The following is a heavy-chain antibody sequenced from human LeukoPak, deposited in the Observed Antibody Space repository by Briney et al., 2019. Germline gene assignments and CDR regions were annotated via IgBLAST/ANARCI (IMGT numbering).Heavy chain of an antibody. V-gene: IGHV3-11*04. D-gene: IGHD3-10*01. Sequence: LSLTCTVSGGSISSGDYYWSWIRQAPGKGLEWVSYIVSSGSVKYYADSVKGRFTISRDNAKNSLYLQMNSLRAEDTAVYYCARDGSGSYSASFDYWGQGTLVTVSS. CDR3: ARDGSGSYSASFDY. J-gene: IGHJ4*02. CDR1: GGSISSGDYY. CDR2: IVSSGSVK.